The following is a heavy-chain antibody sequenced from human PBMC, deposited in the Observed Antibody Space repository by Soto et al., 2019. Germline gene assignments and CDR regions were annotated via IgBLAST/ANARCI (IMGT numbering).Heavy chain of an antibody. Sequence: GGSLRLSCAASGFTFSSYAMTWVRQAPGKGLEWVSVISGSGGSTYFADSVKGRFTISRDNSKNTLYLQMNSLRAVDTVVYYCANDLTPYDSSGYSTPGSFDYWGQGTLVTVSS. CDR2: ISGSGGST. CDR1: GFTFSSYA. CDR3: ANDLTPYDSSGYSTPGSFDY. V-gene: IGHV3-23*01. D-gene: IGHD3-22*01. J-gene: IGHJ4*02.